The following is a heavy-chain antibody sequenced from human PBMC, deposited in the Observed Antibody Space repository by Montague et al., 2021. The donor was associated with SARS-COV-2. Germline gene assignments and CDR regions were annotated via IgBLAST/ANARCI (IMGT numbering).Heavy chain of an antibody. CDR2: IYDGGAV. CDR1: GGSITGYY. CDR3: VRDHPYGGPRGAYDI. V-gene: IGHV4-59*01. D-gene: IGHD4-23*01. J-gene: IGHJ3*02. Sequence: SETLSLTCTVSGGSITGYYWSWLRRSPGKGLEWIAYIYDGGAVNYNPSXGGGVTISTDTSKNQLSLKVNSVTAADTAVYYCVRDHPYGGPRGAYDIWGQGTVVIVSS.